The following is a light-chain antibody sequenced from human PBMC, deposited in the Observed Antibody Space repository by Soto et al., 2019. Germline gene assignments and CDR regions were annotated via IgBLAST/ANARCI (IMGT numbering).Light chain of an antibody. J-gene: IGKJ1*01. CDR3: QHYNSYSEA. CDR1: QSISTW. Sequence: DIQMTQSPSTLSASVGDRVTITCRASQSISTWLAWYQQKPGKAPKPLIYKASSLEGGVPSRFSGSGSGTEFTLTISSLQPDDFATYYCQHYNSYSEAFGQGTKVDIK. V-gene: IGKV1-5*03. CDR2: KAS.